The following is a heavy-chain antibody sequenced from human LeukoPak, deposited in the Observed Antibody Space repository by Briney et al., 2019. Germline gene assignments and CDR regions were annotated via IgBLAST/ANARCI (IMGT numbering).Heavy chain of an antibody. J-gene: IGHJ4*02. V-gene: IGHV6-1*01. D-gene: IGHD2-15*01. CDR1: VDSVSSNSVA. CDR2: TYYRSKWYS. CDR3: ARYYGGGSCPSY. Sequence: SQTLSLTCAISVDSVSSNSVAWHWIRQSPSRGLEWLGRTYYRSKWYSDYAVSVKGRITINPDTSKNQFSLQLNSVTPEDTAVYDCARYYGGGSCPSYWGQGTLVTVSS.